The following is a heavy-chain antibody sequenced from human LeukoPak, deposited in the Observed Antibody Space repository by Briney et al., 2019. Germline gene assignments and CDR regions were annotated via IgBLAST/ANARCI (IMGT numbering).Heavy chain of an antibody. CDR2: IRGNGET. CDR3: AKASWVSSTDAVR. Sequence: GGSLRLSCPASGLSFSSFAMSSVRQGPARGLEWVSRIRGNGETFNADSVKGRFTLSSDSSRNTVYFQLNNLRVEDTAIYYCAKASWVSSTDAVRWGQGTLVTVSS. J-gene: IGHJ4*02. D-gene: IGHD3-16*01. V-gene: IGHV3-23*01. CDR1: GLSFSSFA.